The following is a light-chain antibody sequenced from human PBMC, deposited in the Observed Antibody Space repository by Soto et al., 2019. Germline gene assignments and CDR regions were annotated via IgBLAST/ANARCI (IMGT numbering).Light chain of an antibody. CDR1: QGVSSSS. V-gene: IGKV3-20*01. Sequence: EIVLTQFPDTLSLSPGERATLSCRASQGVSSSSLAWYQQKRGQAPRLLIHGASSRATGIPDRFSGSGSGTDFTLSISRLEPEDFAVYYCQQYGSSPRTFGQGTKVEV. J-gene: IGKJ1*01. CDR2: GAS. CDR3: QQYGSSPRT.